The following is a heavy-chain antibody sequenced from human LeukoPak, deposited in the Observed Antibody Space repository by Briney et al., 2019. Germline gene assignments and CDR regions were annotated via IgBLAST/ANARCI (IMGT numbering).Heavy chain of an antibody. Sequence: GESLKISCKGSGYSFTSYWIGWVRQMPGKGLEWMGIIYPGDSDARYSPSFQGQVTISADKSINTAYLQWSSLKASDTAMYSCARLRPSPYYGMDVWGQGTTVTVSS. CDR1: GYSFTSYW. V-gene: IGHV5-51*01. J-gene: IGHJ6*02. CDR3: ARLRPSPYYGMDV. CDR2: IYPGDSDA.